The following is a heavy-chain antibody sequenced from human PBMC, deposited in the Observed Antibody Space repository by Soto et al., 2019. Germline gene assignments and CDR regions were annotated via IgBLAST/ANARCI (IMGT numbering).Heavy chain of an antibody. D-gene: IGHD6-6*01. J-gene: IGHJ4*02. CDR3: ARGRGSSSSGAIFDY. CDR1: SGSISSSNW. Sequence: SETLSLTCAVSSGSISSSNWWSWVRQPPGKGLEWIGEIYHSGSTNYNPSLKSRVTISVDKSKNQFSLKLSSVTAADTAVYYCARGRGSSSSGAIFDYWGQGTLVTVSS. CDR2: IYHSGST. V-gene: IGHV4-4*02.